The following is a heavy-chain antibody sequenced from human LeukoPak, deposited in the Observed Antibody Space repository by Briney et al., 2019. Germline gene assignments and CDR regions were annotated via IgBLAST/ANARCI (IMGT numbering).Heavy chain of an antibody. Sequence: GESLQISCQGSGYSFTSYWIGWVRQLPGKGLEWMGIIYPGDSDTRYSPSFQGQVTISADKSISTAYLQWSSLKASDTAMYYCARSLDLPLPFDYWGQGTLVTVSS. CDR2: IYPGDSDT. CDR1: GYSFTSYW. J-gene: IGHJ4*02. CDR3: ARSLDLPLPFDY. V-gene: IGHV5-51*01. D-gene: IGHD3-9*01.